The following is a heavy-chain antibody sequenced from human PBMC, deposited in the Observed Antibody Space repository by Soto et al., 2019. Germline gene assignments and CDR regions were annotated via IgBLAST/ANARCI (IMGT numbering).Heavy chain of an antibody. Sequence: EVQLVASGGGLVQPGGSLKLSCAASGFTFSGSAMHWVRQASGKGLEWVGRIRSKANSYATAYAASVKGRFTISRDDSKNTAYLQMNSLKTEDTAVYYCTRRAGTTGSWGQGTLVTVSS. V-gene: IGHV3-73*02. CDR3: TRRAGTTGS. CDR1: GFTFSGSA. D-gene: IGHD6-25*01. CDR2: IRSKANSYAT. J-gene: IGHJ5*02.